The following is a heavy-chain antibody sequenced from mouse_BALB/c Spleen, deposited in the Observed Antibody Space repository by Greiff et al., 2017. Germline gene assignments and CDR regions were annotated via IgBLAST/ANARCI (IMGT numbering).Heavy chain of an antibody. Sequence: QVQLQQPGAELVMPGASVKMSCKASGYTFTDYWMHWVKQRPGQGLEWIGAIDTSDSYTSYNQKFKGKATLTVDESSSTAYMQLSSLTSEDSAVYYCARFTTATTWFAYWGQGTLVTVSA. CDR3: ARFTTATTWFAY. CDR1: GYTFTDYW. CDR2: IDTSDSYT. V-gene: IGHV1-69*01. J-gene: IGHJ3*01. D-gene: IGHD1-2*01.